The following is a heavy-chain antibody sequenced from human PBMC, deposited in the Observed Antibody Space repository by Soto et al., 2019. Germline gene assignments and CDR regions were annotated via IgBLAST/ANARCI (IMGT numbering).Heavy chain of an antibody. D-gene: IGHD2-15*01. Sequence: QVQLVQSGAEVKKPGASVKVSCKASGYTFTSYGISWVRQAPGQALEWMGWISAYNGNTNYAQKLQGRVTMTTDTPTSTAYMELRSLRSDDTAVYYCATLGYCSGGSCYREYYFDSWGQGTLVTVSS. CDR3: ATLGYCSGGSCYREYYFDS. CDR2: ISAYNGNT. V-gene: IGHV1-18*01. J-gene: IGHJ4*02. CDR1: GYTFTSYG.